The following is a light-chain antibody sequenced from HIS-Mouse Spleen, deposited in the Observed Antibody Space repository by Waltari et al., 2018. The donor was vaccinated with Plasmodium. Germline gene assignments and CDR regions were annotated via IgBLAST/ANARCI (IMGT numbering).Light chain of an antibody. CDR2: EDS. CDR3: YSTDSSGNHRV. CDR1: ALPKNY. V-gene: IGLV3-10*01. J-gene: IGLJ3*02. Sequence: SYELTQPPSVSVSPGQTARINCSGDALPKNYAYWYQQKSGQDPVLVIYEDSKRPSGIPERFSGSSSGTMATLTISGAQVEDEADYYCYSTDSSGNHRVFGGGTKLTVL.